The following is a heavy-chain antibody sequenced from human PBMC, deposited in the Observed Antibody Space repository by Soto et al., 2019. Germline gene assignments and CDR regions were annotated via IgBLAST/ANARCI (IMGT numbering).Heavy chain of an antibody. J-gene: IGHJ6*02. CDR3: ARARDRPEYYYYGMDV. V-gene: IGHV4-31*03. D-gene: IGHD2-15*01. Sequence: PSETLSLTCTVSGGSISSGVYYLSWIRQHPGKGLEWIGYIYYSGSTYYNPSLKSRVTISVDTSKNQFSLKLSSVTAADTAVYYCARARDRPEYYYYGMDVWGQGTTVTVSS. CDR1: GGSISSGVYY. CDR2: IYYSGST.